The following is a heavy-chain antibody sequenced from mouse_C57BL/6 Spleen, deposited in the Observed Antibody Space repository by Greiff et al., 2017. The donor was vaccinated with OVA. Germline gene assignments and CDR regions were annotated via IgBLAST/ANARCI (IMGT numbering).Heavy chain of an antibody. CDR3: ARDERYWYFDV. CDR1: GFTFSSYA. V-gene: IGHV5-4*01. J-gene: IGHJ1*03. CDR2: ISDGGSYT. Sequence: EVKVVESGGGLVKPGGSLKLSCAASGFTFSSYAMSWVRQTPEKRLEWVATISDGGSYTYYPDNVKGRFTISRDNAKNNLYLQMSHLKSEDTAMYYCARDERYWYFDVWGTGTTVTVSS.